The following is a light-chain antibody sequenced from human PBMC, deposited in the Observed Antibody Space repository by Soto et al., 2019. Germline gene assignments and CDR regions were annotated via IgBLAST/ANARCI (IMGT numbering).Light chain of an antibody. CDR1: SSDIGGYNY. V-gene: IGLV2-8*01. CDR2: EVS. CDR3: CSYAGSNNLGV. Sequence: QSALTQPPSASGSPGQSVTISCTGTSSDIGGYNYVSWYQHHPGKAPKVMIYEVSKRPSGVPDRFSGSKSGNTASLTVSGLLPEDEAVYYSCSYAGSNNLGVFGGGTKLTVL. J-gene: IGLJ3*02.